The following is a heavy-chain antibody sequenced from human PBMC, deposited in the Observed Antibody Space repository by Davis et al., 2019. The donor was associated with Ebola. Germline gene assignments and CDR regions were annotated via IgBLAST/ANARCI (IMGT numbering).Heavy chain of an antibody. CDR1: GYTFTSYG. V-gene: IGHV1-69*13. CDR2: IIPIFGTA. D-gene: IGHD1-1*01. J-gene: IGHJ4*02. CDR3: ARAQFPTTSDH. Sequence: AASVKVSCKASGYTFTSYGISWVRQAPGQGLEWMGGIIPIFGTANYSQKFQGRVTITADESTSTAYMEVGSLRSDDTAVYYCARAQFPTTSDHWGQGTLVTVSS.